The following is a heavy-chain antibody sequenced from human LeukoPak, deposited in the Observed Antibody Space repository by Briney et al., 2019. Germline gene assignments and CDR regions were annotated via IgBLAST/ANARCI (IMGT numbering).Heavy chain of an antibody. V-gene: IGHV5-51*01. CDR3: ARLSPFCRIKGDGTCYSDY. J-gene: IGHJ4*02. Sequence: GESLKISCKGSGYSFTNNWIGWVRQMPGKGLEWMGIIYPGDSDTRYSPSSQGQVTISADKSISTAYLRWSSLKASDTAMYYCARLSPFCRIKGDGTCYSDYWGQGTLVTVSS. CDR2: IYPGDSDT. D-gene: IGHD2-15*01. CDR1: GYSFTNNW.